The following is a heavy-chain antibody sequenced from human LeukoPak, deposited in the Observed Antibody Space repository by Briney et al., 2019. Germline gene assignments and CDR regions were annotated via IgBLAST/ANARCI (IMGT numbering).Heavy chain of an antibody. CDR1: GYTFTSYG. CDR3: AREGGGYYYDSSGYYVDY. V-gene: IGHV1-18*01. CDR2: ISAYNGNT. J-gene: IGHJ4*02. Sequence: ASVKVSCKASGYTFTSYGISWVRQAPGQGLEWMGWISAYNGNTNYAQKLQGRVTMTTDTSTSTAYMELRSLRSDDPAVYYCAREGGGYYYDSSGYYVDYWGQGTLVTVSS. D-gene: IGHD3-22*01.